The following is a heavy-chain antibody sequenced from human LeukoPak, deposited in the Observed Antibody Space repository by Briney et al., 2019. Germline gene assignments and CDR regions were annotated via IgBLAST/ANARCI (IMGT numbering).Heavy chain of an antibody. V-gene: IGHV1-18*04. D-gene: IGHD1-26*01. CDR3: ARDSPSVGCYDY. Sequence: ASVKVSCEASGYTFTSYTITWVRQAPGQGLEWMGWISAYNGNTNYAQKFQDRVTMTTDTSTSTAYMELRSLRSDDTAVYYCARDSPSVGCYDYWGQGTLVTVSS. CDR1: GYTFTSYT. CDR2: ISAYNGNT. J-gene: IGHJ4*02.